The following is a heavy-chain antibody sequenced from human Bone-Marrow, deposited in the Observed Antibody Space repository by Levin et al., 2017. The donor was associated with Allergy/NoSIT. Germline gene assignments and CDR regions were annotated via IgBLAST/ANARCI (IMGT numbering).Heavy chain of an antibody. Sequence: SETLSLTCSVSGGSINNNYWSWIRQPPGKGLEWIGFIYYTGITNYNPSLKSRIAFSVATSQNLFSLNLTSVTAADTAVYYCATGRGGIPPYDYWGQGILVTVSS. CDR2: IYYTGIT. CDR3: ATGRGGIPPYDY. CDR1: GGSINNNY. J-gene: IGHJ4*02. D-gene: IGHD1-26*01. V-gene: IGHV4-59*13.